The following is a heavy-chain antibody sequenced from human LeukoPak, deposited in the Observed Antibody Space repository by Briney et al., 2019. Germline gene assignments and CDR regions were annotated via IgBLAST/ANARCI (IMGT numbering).Heavy chain of an antibody. Sequence: SETLSLTCTVSGGSISSYYWSWIRQPPGKGLEWIGYIYYSGSTNYNPSLKSRVTISVDTSKNQFSLKLTSVTAADTAVYYCARDAYVSYYYYGMDVWGKGTLVTVSS. CDR1: GGSISSYY. CDR2: IYYSGST. J-gene: IGHJ6*04. V-gene: IGHV4-59*01. CDR3: ARDAYVSYYYYGMDV. D-gene: IGHD3-16*01.